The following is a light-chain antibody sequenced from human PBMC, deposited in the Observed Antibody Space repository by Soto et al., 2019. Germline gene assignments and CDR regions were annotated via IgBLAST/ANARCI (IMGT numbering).Light chain of an antibody. CDR1: SSDIGSYNY. CDR2: EVS. J-gene: IGLJ7*01. Sequence: QSVLTQAASVSGFPGQLITISCTGTSSDIGSYNYVSWFQQYPGKAPKLIISEVSNRPSGVSTRFSGSKSGITASLTISGLQAEDEADYYCSSYTTSSTIVFGGGTQLTVL. V-gene: IGLV2-14*01. CDR3: SSYTTSSTIV.